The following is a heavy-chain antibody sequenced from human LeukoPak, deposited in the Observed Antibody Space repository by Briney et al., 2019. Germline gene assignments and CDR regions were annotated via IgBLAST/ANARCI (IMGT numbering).Heavy chain of an antibody. J-gene: IGHJ4*02. D-gene: IGHD3-22*01. CDR1: GFTFSSYS. Sequence: GGSLRLSCAASGFTFSSYSMSWVRQAPGKGLEWVGRIKSKTDGGTTDYAAPVKGRFTISRDDSKNTLYLQMNSLKTEDTAVYYCTIPYDSSGYYMNDYWGQGTLVTVSS. V-gene: IGHV3-15*01. CDR3: TIPYDSSGYYMNDY. CDR2: IKSKTDGGTT.